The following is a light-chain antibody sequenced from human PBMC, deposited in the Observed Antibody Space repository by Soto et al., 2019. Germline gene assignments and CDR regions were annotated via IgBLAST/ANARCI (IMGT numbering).Light chain of an antibody. V-gene: IGLV2-14*01. CDR3: SSYTSSSTLV. J-gene: IGLJ2*01. CDR1: SSDVGGYNY. Sequence: QSALTQPASVSGSPGQSITISCTGTSSDVGGYNYVSWYQQHPGIAPKLLIYDVTNRPSGVSNRFSGSKSGNTASLTNSGLQAEDEADYYCSSYTSSSTLVFGGGTKVTVL. CDR2: DVT.